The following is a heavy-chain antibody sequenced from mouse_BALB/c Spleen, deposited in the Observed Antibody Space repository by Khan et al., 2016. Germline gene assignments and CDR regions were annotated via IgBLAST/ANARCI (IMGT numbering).Heavy chain of an antibody. CDR3: TRDGVRRRSYAMDY. CDR2: IYPSDRYT. J-gene: IGHJ4*01. D-gene: IGHD2-14*01. CDR1: GYTFTSYW. V-gene: IGHV1-69*02. Sequence: QVQLQQPGAELVRPGASVKLSCKASGYTFTSYWINWVRQRPGQGLEWIGNIYPSDRYTNYNQKFKDKATLTVDKSSNTAYMQLSSPTSEDSAVSYCTRDGVRRRSYAMDYWGQGTSVTVSS.